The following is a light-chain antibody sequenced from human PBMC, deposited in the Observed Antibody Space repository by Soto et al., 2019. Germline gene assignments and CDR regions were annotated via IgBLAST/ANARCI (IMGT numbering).Light chain of an antibody. CDR3: GTWDSSLSAVV. J-gene: IGLJ2*01. CDR1: SSNIGNNY. Sequence: QSVLTQPPSVSAAPGQKVTISCSGSSSNIGNNYVYWYQQLPGTAPKLLMYDNNKRPSGIPDRFSGSKSGTSATLGITGLQTGDEADYYCGTWDSSLSAVVFGGGSKLTVL. CDR2: DNN. V-gene: IGLV1-51*01.